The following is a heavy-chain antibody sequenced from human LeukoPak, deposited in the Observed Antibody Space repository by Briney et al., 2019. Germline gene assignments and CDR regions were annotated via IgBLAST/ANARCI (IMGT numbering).Heavy chain of an antibody. CDR2: IYYSGST. CDR1: GGSISSGGYY. Sequence: SETLSLTCTVSGGSISSGGYYWSWIRQHPGKGLEWIGYIYYSGSTYYNPSLKSRVTITVDTSKNQFSLKLSSVTAADTAVYYCARAREFGGIDYWSQGTLVTVSS. D-gene: IGHD3-10*01. J-gene: IGHJ4*02. V-gene: IGHV4-31*03. CDR3: ARAREFGGIDY.